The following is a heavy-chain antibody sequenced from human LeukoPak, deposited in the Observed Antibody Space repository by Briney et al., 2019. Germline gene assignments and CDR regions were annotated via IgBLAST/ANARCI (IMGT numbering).Heavy chain of an antibody. CDR2: ISGDGGST. CDR3: AKDYSSSWFGGDY. J-gene: IGHJ4*02. CDR1: GFTFEDYA. Sequence: GGSLRLSXAASGFTFEDYAMHWVRQAPGKGLEWVSLISGDGGSTYYADSVKGRFTISRDNSKNSLYLQMNSLRTEDTALYYCAKDYSSSWFGGDYWGQGTLVTVSS. V-gene: IGHV3-43*02. D-gene: IGHD6-13*01.